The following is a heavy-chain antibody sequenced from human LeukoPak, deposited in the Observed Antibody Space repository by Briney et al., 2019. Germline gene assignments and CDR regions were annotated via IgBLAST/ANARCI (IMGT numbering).Heavy chain of an antibody. Sequence: GGSLRLSCAASGFTFSSYSMNWVRQAPGKGLEWVSSISSSSSYIYYADSVKGRFTISRDNAKNSLYLQMNSLRAEDTAVYYCARGAGRDGYKNWGQGTLVIVSS. CDR3: ARGAGRDGYKN. CDR1: GFTFSSYS. J-gene: IGHJ4*02. D-gene: IGHD5-24*01. CDR2: ISSSSSYI. V-gene: IGHV3-21*01.